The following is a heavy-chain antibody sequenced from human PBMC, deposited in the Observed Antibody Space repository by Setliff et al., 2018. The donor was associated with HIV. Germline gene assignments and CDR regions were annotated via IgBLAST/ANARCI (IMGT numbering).Heavy chain of an antibody. CDR3: ASTRIRLIRGAVISNLRTPYFDY. V-gene: IGHV4-38-2*01. Sequence: PSETLSLTCGVSGYSISSDYCWGWIRQPPGKGLEWIGNMCHGGNNNYYNPSLKSRVTISVDTSKNQFSLKLTSVTAADTAVYYCASTRIRLIRGAVISNLRTPYFDYWGPGSLVTVSS. D-gene: IGHD3-10*01. CDR1: GYSISSDYC. J-gene: IGHJ4*02. CDR2: MCHGGNNN.